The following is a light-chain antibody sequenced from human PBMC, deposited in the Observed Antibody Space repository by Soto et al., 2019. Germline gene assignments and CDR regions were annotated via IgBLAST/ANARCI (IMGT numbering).Light chain of an antibody. CDR2: GAS. CDR3: QQYGSSPRYT. CDR1: QSVSSSY. Sequence: EIVLTQSPGTLSLSPGERATLSCRASQSVSSSYFAWYQQRFGQAPRLLIYGASSRATGIPDRFSGSGSGTDFTLTISRLEPEDFAVYYCQQYGSSPRYTFGQGTKLEIK. J-gene: IGKJ2*01. V-gene: IGKV3-20*01.